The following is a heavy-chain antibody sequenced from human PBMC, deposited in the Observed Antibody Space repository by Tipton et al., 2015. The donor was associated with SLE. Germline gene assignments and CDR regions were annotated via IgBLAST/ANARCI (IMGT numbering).Heavy chain of an antibody. Sequence: LRLSCTVSGGSITTYYWNWIRQPPGKGLEWIGNMYESGSTNYNPSLKSRVAIFVDTSTNQFSLRLSSVTAADTAVYYCAKMRTKWYGMDVWGQGTRVTVSS. CDR1: GGSITTYY. V-gene: IGHV4-59*01. CDR3: AKMRTKWYGMDV. CDR2: MYESGST. J-gene: IGHJ6*02. D-gene: IGHD2-15*01.